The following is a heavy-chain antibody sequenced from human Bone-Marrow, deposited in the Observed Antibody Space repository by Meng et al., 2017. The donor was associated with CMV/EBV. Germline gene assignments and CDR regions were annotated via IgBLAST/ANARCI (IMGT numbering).Heavy chain of an antibody. Sequence: GESLKISCVASGFRFKNYGMYWVRQATGKGLEWVSAIGTAGDTYYPGSVKGRFTISRENAKNSLYLQMNSLRAGDTAVYYCARGLPGGIVATIYYYGMDVWGQGTTVTVSS. CDR3: ARGLPGGIVATIYYYGMDV. V-gene: IGHV3-13*01. CDR2: IGTAGDT. CDR1: GFRFKNYG. J-gene: IGHJ6*02. D-gene: IGHD5-12*01.